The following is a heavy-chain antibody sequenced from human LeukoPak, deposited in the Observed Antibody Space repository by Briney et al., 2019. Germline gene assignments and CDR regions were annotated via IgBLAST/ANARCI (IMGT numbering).Heavy chain of an antibody. CDR3: TSVSGSSSSDDY. J-gene: IGHJ4*02. V-gene: IGHV3-33*01. CDR1: GFTFSSYG. CDR2: IWYDRTNK. Sequence: GGSLRLSCAASGFTFSSYGMHWVRQAPGKGLEWVAVIWYDRTNKYYADSVKGRFTISRDNSKNTLYLQMNSLRAEDTAVYYCTSVSGSSSSDDYWGQGTLVTVSS. D-gene: IGHD6-6*01.